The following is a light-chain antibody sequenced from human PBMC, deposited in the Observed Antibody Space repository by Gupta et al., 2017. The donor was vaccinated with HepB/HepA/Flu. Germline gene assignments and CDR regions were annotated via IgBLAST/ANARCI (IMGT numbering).Light chain of an antibody. J-gene: IGLJ2*01. CDR2: GNS. CDR3: AAWGDSLNGMV. Sequence: QSVLTQAPSASATPGQRLTIPCYATSSDIGSDFVHWHQQLPEPAPSLLIYGNSQRPSGVPDRFSGSKSGTSASLAISGLRSEDEAEYYCAAWGDSLNGMVFGGGTKLTVL. V-gene: IGLV1-47*01. CDR1: SSDIGSDF.